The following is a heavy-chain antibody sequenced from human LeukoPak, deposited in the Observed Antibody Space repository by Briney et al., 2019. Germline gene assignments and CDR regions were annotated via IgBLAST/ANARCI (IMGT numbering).Heavy chain of an antibody. J-gene: IGHJ4*02. D-gene: IGHD3-22*01. CDR3: AKGRDYYDSSGYYRRGGYFDY. CDR2: IWYDGSNK. Sequence: GGSLRLSCAASGFTFSSYGMHWVRQAPGKGLEWVAVIWYDGSNKYYADSVKGRFTISRDNSKNTLYLQMNSLRAEDTAVYYCAKGRDYYDSSGYYRRGGYFDYWGQGTLVTVSS. V-gene: IGHV3-30*02. CDR1: GFTFSSYG.